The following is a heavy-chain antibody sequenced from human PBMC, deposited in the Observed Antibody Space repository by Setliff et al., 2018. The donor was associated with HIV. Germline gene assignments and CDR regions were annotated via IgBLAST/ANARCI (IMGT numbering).Heavy chain of an antibody. V-gene: IGHV4-39*01. J-gene: IGHJ3*02. CDR1: GDSLAGSHYS. Sequence: ETLSLTCTVSGDSLAGSHYSWGWVRQPPGQGLEWLGNLFHTGSSYFNPSLKSRLTMSVDTSKNQFSLNLTSVTAADTAVYYCARSKTFYDFWGGYYTHGAFKIWGLGTMVTVS. CDR3: ARSKTFYDFWGGYYTHGAFKI. CDR2: LFHTGSS. D-gene: IGHD3-3*01.